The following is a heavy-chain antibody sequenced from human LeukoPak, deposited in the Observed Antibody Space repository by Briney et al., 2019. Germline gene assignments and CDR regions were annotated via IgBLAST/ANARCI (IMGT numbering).Heavy chain of an antibody. Sequence: PGGSLRLSCAASGFTFSSYDMSWVRQASGKGLEWVSYISSSGSTMYYTDSVKGRFTISRDNAKDSLYLQMNSLRAEDTAVYYCARDPGSGYEEHFDYWGQGTLVTVSS. CDR1: GFTFSSYD. CDR3: ARDPGSGYEEHFDY. V-gene: IGHV3-11*01. J-gene: IGHJ4*02. CDR2: ISSSGSTM. D-gene: IGHD5-12*01.